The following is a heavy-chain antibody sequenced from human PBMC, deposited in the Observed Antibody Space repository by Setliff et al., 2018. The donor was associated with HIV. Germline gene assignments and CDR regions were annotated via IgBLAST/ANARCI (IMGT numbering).Heavy chain of an antibody. J-gene: IGHJ3*01. CDR2: IYFTGSS. CDR3: ARVKMAYAAFDV. D-gene: IGHD4-17*01. Sequence: SETLSLTCTVSGGSISTYYWSWIRQPPGKGLEWIGSIYFTGSSDNNPSLKSRVTLSVDTSKHQFSLKLSSVTAADTAVYYCARVKMAYAAFDVWGQGTMVTVSS. V-gene: IGHV4-59*01. CDR1: GGSISTYY.